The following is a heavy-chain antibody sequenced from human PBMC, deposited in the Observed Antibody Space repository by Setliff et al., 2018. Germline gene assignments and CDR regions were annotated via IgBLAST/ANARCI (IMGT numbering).Heavy chain of an antibody. CDR3: ARGGYNGYAVFDD. Sequence: KTSETLSLTCTVSGGSISGYYWSWIRQPPGKGLEWIGNIYYTGSPSYSPPLRSRGTISVDTSKNKFSLSLSSVTAADTAVYYCARGGYNGYAVFDDWGQGALVTVSS. J-gene: IGHJ4*02. CDR2: IYYTGSP. D-gene: IGHD5-12*01. V-gene: IGHV4-59*01. CDR1: GGSISGYY.